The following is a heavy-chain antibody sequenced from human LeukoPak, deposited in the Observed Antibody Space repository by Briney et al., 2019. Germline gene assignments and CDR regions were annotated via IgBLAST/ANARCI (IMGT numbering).Heavy chain of an antibody. CDR3: ARGGLDTAMDNWFDP. J-gene: IGHJ5*02. CDR2: INPNSGGT. V-gene: IGHV1-2*02. D-gene: IGHD5-18*01. Sequence: WASVKVSCKASGYTFTGYYMHWVRQAPGQGLEWMGWINPNSGGTNYAQKFQGRVTMTRDTSISTAYMELSRLRSDDTAVYYCARGGLDTAMDNWFDPWGQGTLVTVSS. CDR1: GYTFTGYY.